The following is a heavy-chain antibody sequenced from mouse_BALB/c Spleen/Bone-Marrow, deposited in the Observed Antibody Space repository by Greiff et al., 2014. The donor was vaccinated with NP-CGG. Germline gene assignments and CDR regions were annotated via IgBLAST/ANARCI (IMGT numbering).Heavy chain of an antibody. V-gene: IGHV1S22*01. J-gene: IGHJ2*01. D-gene: IGHD4-1*02. CDR2: IYPGSGCT. CDR3: TREGPTGTGGDY. Sequence: LQQSGSELVRPGASVKLSCKASGYTFTSYWMHWVKQRPGQGLEWIGNIYPGSGCTNYDEKFKSKATLTVDTSSSTAYMQLSSLTSEDSAVYYCTREGPTGTGGDYWGQGTTLTVSS. CDR1: GYTFTSYW.